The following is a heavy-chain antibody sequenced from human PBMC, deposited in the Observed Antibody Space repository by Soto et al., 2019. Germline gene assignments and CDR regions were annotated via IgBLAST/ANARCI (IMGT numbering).Heavy chain of an antibody. CDR2: INHNSGGT. Sequence: ASVKVSCKASGNTFTGYDIHWVRQSPGQGLEWMGWINHNSGGTDYGQKFQGRVTMTRDTSISTVYMELTRLRSADTAVYYCARVKSIDADIHNWFAHWGQRALVTVSS. CDR1: GNTFTGYD. V-gene: IGHV1-2*02. CDR3: ARVKSIDADIHNWFAH. J-gene: IGHJ5*02. D-gene: IGHD2-2*01.